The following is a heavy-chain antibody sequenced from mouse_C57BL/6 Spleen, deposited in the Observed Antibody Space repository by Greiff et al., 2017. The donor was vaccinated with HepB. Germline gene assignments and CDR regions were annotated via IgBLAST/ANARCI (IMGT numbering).Heavy chain of an antibody. V-gene: IGHV1-50*01. CDR3: ARFSVVATGAMDY. Sequence: VQLQQPGAELVKPGASVKLSCKASGYTFTSYWMQWVKQRPGQGLEWIGEIDPSDSYTNYNQKFKGKATLTVDTSSSTAYMQLSSLTSEDSAVYYCARFSVVATGAMDYWGQGTSVTVSS. CDR2: IDPSDSYT. CDR1: GYTFTSYW. J-gene: IGHJ4*01. D-gene: IGHD1-1*01.